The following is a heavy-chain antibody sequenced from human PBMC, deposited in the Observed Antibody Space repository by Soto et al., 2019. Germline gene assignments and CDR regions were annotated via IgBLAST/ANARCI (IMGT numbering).Heavy chain of an antibody. D-gene: IGHD3-10*01. CDR2: INAGNGNT. J-gene: IGHJ3*02. CDR1: GYTFTSYA. V-gene: IGHV1-3*01. Sequence: GASVKVSCKASGYTFTSYAMHWVRQAPGQRLEWMGWINAGNGNTKYSQKFQGRVTITRDTSASTAYMKLSSLRSEDTAVYYCSRDRPFGTMVRGVKNAFDIWGQGTMITVSS. CDR3: SRDRPFGTMVRGVKNAFDI.